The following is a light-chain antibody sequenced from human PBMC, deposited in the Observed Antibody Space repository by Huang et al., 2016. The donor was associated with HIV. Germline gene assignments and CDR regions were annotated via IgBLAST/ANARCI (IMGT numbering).Light chain of an antibody. CDR1: QSVNTF. V-gene: IGKV3-11*01. Sequence: EIVLTQSPATVSLSPGERATLSCKASQSVNTFLVWYQQKHVQQPRLLIYAAANKATCIPARFSGSGSGTDFTLSISSLEAEDFAVYYCQHRSLRPLTFGGGTKVEIK. CDR2: AAA. J-gene: IGKJ4*01. CDR3: QHRSLRPLT.